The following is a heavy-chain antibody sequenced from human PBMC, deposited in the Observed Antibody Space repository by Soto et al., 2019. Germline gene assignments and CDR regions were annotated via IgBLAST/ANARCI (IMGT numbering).Heavy chain of an antibody. J-gene: IGHJ5*02. Sequence: GVLRLSCAASGFTFSSYAMGWVRQAPGKGLEWVGRIKSKTDGGTTDYAAPVKGRFTISRDDSKNTLYLQMNSLKTEDTAVYYCTTDVTTVTTSSWFDPWGQGTLVTVSS. CDR2: IKSKTDGGTT. V-gene: IGHV3-15*01. D-gene: IGHD4-17*01. CDR3: TTDVTTVTTSSWFDP. CDR1: GFTFSSYA.